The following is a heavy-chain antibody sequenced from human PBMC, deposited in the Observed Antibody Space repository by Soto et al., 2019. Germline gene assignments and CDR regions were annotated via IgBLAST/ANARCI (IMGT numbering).Heavy chain of an antibody. D-gene: IGHD3-10*01. J-gene: IGHJ4*02. CDR2: INHSGST. CDR1: GGSFSGYY. V-gene: IGHV4-34*01. CDR3: SRARTNMVRGVIRGDKFDY. Sequence: SETLSLTCAVYGGSFSGYYWSWIRQPPGKGLEWIGEINHSGSTNYNPSLKSRVTISVDTSKNQFSLKLSSVTAADTAVYYCSRARTNMVRGVIRGDKFDYWGQGTLVTVSS.